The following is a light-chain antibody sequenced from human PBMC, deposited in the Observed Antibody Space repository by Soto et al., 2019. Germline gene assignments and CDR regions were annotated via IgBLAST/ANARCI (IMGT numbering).Light chain of an antibody. CDR3: CSYAGNYF. CDR2: DVS. J-gene: IGLJ1*01. V-gene: IGLV2-11*01. CDR1: SSDVGGYNY. Sequence: QSALTQPRSVSGSPGQSVTISCTEISSDVGGYNYVSWYQQHPGKAPKLMIYDVSKRPSGVPDRFSGSKSGNTASLTISGLQAEDEADYYCCSYAGNYFFGTGTKVTVL.